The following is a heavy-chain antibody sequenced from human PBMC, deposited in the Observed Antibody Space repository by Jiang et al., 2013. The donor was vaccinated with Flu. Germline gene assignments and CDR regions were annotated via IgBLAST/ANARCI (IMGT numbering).Heavy chain of an antibody. Sequence: RLSCAASGFSFSDFYMTWIRQAPGKGLESVSFISSGSSYINYADSVRGRFTISRDNAKNSLYLEMNSLRVEDTAVYYCARDGGSSSWYTISGWFDPWGQGTLVTASS. V-gene: IGHV3-11*06. CDR3: ARDGGSSSWYTISGWFDP. CDR1: GFSFSDFY. J-gene: IGHJ5*02. CDR2: ISSGSSYI. D-gene: IGHD6-13*01.